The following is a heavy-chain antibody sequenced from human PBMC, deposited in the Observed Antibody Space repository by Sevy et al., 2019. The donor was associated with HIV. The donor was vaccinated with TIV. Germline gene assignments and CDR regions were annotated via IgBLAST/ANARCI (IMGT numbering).Heavy chain of an antibody. V-gene: IGHV1-8*01. Sequence: ASVKVSCKASGYTFTSYDINWVRQATGQGLEWMGWMNPNSGNTGYAQKFQGRVTMTWNTSISTAYMELSSLRSEDTAVYYCARGEEVRGIADYWGQGTLVTVSS. J-gene: IGHJ4*02. CDR1: GYTFTSYD. CDR3: ARGEEVRGIADY. CDR2: MNPNSGNT. D-gene: IGHD3-10*01.